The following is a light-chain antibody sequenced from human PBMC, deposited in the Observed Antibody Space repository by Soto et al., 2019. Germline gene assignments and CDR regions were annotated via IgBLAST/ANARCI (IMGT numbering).Light chain of an antibody. V-gene: IGLV2-11*01. J-gene: IGLJ1*01. CDR3: NSYTTLSNRV. Sequence: QSALTQPRSVSGSPGQSVTISCTGTSSDVGGYNYVSWYQQHPGKAPKLMIYDVTNRPSGVSDRFSGSKSGNTASLTISGLQAEDEANYYCNSYTTLSNRVFGTGTKLTVL. CDR2: DVT. CDR1: SSDVGGYNY.